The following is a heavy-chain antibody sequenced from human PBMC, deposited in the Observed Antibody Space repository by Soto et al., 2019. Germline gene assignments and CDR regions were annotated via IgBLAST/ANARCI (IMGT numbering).Heavy chain of an antibody. J-gene: IGHJ4*02. V-gene: IGHV1-24*01. CDR3: ATWPHLYGTYCSSTSCYEYIFDY. CDR2: FDPEDGET. D-gene: IGHD2-2*01. Sequence: QVQLVQSGAEVKKPGASVKVSCKVSGYTLTELSMHWVRQAPGKGLEWMGGFDPEDGETIYAQKLQGRVTMTEDTSTDTAYMELSSLRSEDTAVYYCATWPHLYGTYCSSTSCYEYIFDYWGQGTLVTVSS. CDR1: GYTLTELS.